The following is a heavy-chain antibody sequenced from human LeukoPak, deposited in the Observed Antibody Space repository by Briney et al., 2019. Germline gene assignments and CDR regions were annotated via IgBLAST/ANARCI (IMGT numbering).Heavy chain of an antibody. CDR2: ISSSGSTI. V-gene: IGHV3-48*03. Sequence: GGSLRLSCAASGFTFSNYEMSWVRQAPGKGLEWVSYISSSGSTIYYADSVKGRFTISRDNAKNSLYLQMNSLRAEDTAVYYCAELGITMIGGVWGKGTTVTISS. J-gene: IGHJ6*04. CDR3: AELGITMIGGV. CDR1: GFTFSNYE. D-gene: IGHD3-10*02.